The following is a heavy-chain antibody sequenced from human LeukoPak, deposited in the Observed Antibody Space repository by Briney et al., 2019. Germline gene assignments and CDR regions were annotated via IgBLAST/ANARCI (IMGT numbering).Heavy chain of an antibody. CDR2: FDPEDGET. Sequence: AASVKVSCKVSGYTLTELSTHWVRQAPGKGLEWMGGFDPEDGETIYAQKFQGRVTMTRDTSISTAYMELSRLRSDDTAVYYCATAYYYDSGGYYHEYYYYSYMDVWGKGTTVTVSS. V-gene: IGHV1-24*01. D-gene: IGHD3-22*01. J-gene: IGHJ6*03. CDR1: GYTLTELS. CDR3: ATAYYYDSGGYYHEYYYYSYMDV.